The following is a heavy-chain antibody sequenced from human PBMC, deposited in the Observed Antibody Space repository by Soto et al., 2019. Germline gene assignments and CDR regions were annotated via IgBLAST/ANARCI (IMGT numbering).Heavy chain of an antibody. Sequence: QVQLVQSGPEVKKPGSSVKVSCKASGGTFSAYTISWVRQAPGQGLEWMGRIIPILGITNYAQKCQGRVTLTADKSTTTGYMELSSLRSEDTAVYYCARDLAVWGQGTTVIVSS. V-gene: IGHV1-69*08. J-gene: IGHJ6*02. CDR1: GGTFSAYT. CDR3: ARDLAV. CDR2: IIPILGIT.